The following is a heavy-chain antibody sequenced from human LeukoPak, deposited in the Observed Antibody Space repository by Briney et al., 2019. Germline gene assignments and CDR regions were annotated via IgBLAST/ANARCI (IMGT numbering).Heavy chain of an antibody. CDR2: IIPIFGTA. V-gene: IGHV1-69*13. D-gene: IGHD2-2*01. J-gene: IGHJ4*02. CDR1: GYTFTKYD. CDR3: ARSTPHCSSTSCYYY. Sequence: ASVKVSCKASGYTFTKYDISWVRQAPGQGLEWMGGIIPIFGTANYAQKFEGRVTITADESTSTAYMELSSLRSEDTAVYYCARSTPHCSSTSCYYYWGQGTLVTVSS.